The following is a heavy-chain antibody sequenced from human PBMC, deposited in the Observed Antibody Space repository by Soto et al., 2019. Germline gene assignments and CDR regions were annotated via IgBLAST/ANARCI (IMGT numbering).Heavy chain of an antibody. J-gene: IGHJ6*02. CDR1: GFTFSSYG. CDR2: IWYDGSNK. CDR3: ARGEGGYSSSWETGAYYYYGMDV. V-gene: IGHV3-33*01. Sequence: PGGSLRLSCAASGFTFSSYGMHWVRQAPGRGLEWVAVIWYDGSNKYYADSVKGRFTISRDNSKNTLYLQMNSLRAEDTAVYYCARGEGGYSSSWETGAYYYYGMDVWGQGTTVTVSS. D-gene: IGHD6-13*01.